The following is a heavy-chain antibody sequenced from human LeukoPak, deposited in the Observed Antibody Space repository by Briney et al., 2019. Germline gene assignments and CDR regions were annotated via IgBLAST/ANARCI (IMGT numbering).Heavy chain of an antibody. CDR3: ARTTRVEMATILEE. CDR1: GGSISSYY. Sequence: PSETLSLTCTVSGGSISSYYWSWIRQPAGKGLECIGRIYTSGSTDYNPSLKSRVTISVDTSKNQFSLKLSSVTAADTAVYYCARTTRVEMATILEEWGQGTLVTVSS. V-gene: IGHV4-4*07. D-gene: IGHD5-24*01. J-gene: IGHJ4*02. CDR2: IYTSGST.